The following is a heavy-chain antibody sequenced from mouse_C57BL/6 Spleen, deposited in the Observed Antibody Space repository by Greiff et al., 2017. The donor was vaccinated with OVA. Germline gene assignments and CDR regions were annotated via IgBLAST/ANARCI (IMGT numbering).Heavy chain of an antibody. CDR2: IRYDGSN. CDR3: ARPHYGSSYVFAY. J-gene: IGHJ3*01. D-gene: IGHD1-1*01. V-gene: IGHV3-6*01. Sequence: EVQLQESGPGLVKPSQSLSLTCSVTGYSITSGYYWNWIRQFPGNQLEWMGFIRYDGSNNYNPSFKNRTSLTRDTSTNQFFLKLNSVTTEDTSTYYGARPHYGSSYVFAYWGQGTLVTVSA. CDR1: GYSITSGYY.